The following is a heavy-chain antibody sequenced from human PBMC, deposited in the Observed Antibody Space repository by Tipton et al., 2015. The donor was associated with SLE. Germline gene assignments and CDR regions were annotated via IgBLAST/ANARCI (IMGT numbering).Heavy chain of an antibody. CDR3: ARTYYDILTGYPQDAFDI. CDR2: FYSSGST. V-gene: IGHV4-61*10. CDR1: GGSISSGTYY. J-gene: IGHJ3*02. Sequence: TLSLTCVVSGGSISSGTYYWSWIRQPAGRGLELIGFFYSSGSTKYNPSLKNRVTISVDTSNNQFSLKLSSMTAADTAVYYCARTYYDILTGYPQDAFDIWGQGTMVTVSS. D-gene: IGHD3-9*01.